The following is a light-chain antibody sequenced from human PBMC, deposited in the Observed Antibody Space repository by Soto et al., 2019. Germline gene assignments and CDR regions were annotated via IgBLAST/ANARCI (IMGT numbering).Light chain of an antibody. Sequence: QSVLTQPPSVSGAPGQRVSISCTGSTSNIGAPYDVHWYQHLPGAAPRLLIYDTNKRPSGIPGRFSGSKSGTSATLGITGLQTGDEAIYYCGTWDSRLSGVLFGGGTQLTVL. J-gene: IGLJ2*01. CDR1: TSNIGAPYD. V-gene: IGLV1-51*01. CDR2: DTN. CDR3: GTWDSRLSGVL.